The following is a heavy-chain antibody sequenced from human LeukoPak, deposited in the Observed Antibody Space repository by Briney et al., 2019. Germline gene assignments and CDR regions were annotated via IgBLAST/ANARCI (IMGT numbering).Heavy chain of an antibody. V-gene: IGHV3-11*04. Sequence: PGGSLRLSCAASGFTFSDYYMSWIRQAPGKGLEWVSYISSSGSTIYYADSVKGRFTISRDNAKNSLYLQMNSLRAEDTAVYYCARDRGGSSGWYEEGLFDYWGQGTLVTVSS. J-gene: IGHJ4*02. CDR3: ARDRGGSSGWYEEGLFDY. D-gene: IGHD6-19*01. CDR2: ISSSGSTI. CDR1: GFTFSDYY.